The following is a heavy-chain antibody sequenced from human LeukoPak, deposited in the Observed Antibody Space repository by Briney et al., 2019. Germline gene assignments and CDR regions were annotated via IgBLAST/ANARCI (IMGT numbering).Heavy chain of an antibody. Sequence: PGGSLRLSCAASGFTFSSYWMSWVRQAPGKGLEWVANIKQDGSEKYYVDSVKGRFTISRDNAKNSLYLQMNSLRAEDTAVYYCARDRSYYDSSGYYPAYYYGMGVWGQGTTVTVSS. D-gene: IGHD3-22*01. V-gene: IGHV3-7*01. CDR3: ARDRSYYDSSGYYPAYYYGMGV. CDR2: IKQDGSEK. J-gene: IGHJ6*02. CDR1: GFTFSSYW.